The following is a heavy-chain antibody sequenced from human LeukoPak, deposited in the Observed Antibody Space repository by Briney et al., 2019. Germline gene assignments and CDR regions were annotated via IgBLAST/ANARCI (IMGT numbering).Heavy chain of an antibody. CDR1: GDSISSYY. V-gene: IGHV4-59*01. CDR2: IYYSGST. J-gene: IGHJ3*02. Sequence: PSETLSLTCTVSGDSISSYYWSWIRQPPGKGLEWIGYIYYSGSTNYNPSLKSRVTISVDTSKNQFSLKLSSVTAADTAVYYCARGGGAYYDYVWGSYGGTFDIWGQGTMVTVSS. CDR3: ARGGGAYYDYVWGSYGGTFDI. D-gene: IGHD3-16*01.